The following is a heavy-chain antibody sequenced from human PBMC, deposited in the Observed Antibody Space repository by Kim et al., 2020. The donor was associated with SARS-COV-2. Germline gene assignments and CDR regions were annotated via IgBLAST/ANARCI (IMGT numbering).Heavy chain of an antibody. CDR2: IIPILGIA. Sequence: SVKVSCKASGGTFSSYAISWVRQAPGQGLEWMGRIIPILGIANYAQKFQGRVTITADKSTSTAYMELSSLRSEDTAVYYCARDRRNEPSPIAAASRNYYYYGMDVWGQGTTVTVSS. D-gene: IGHD6-13*01. V-gene: IGHV1-69*04. CDR3: ARDRRNEPSPIAAASRNYYYYGMDV. CDR1: GGTFSSYA. J-gene: IGHJ6*02.